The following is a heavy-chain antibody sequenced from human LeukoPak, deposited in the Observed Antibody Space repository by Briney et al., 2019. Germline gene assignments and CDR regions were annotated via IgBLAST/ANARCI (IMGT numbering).Heavy chain of an antibody. J-gene: IGHJ1*01. CDR1: GYTFTSYA. D-gene: IGHD6-13*01. V-gene: IGHV1-3*01. CDR2: INAGNGNT. CDR3: ARPLYSSTPPEH. Sequence: ASVKVSCKASGYTFTSYAMHWVRQAPGQRLEWMGWINAGNGNTKYSQKFQGRVTITRDTSASTAYMELSSLRSEDTAVYYCARPLYSSTPPEHWGQGTLVTVSS.